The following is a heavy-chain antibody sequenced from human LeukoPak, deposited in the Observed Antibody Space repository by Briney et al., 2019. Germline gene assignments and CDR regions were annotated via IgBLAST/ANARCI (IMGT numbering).Heavy chain of an antibody. CDR2: IGGGGVRT. J-gene: IGHJ6*02. CDR1: GFTLTTYA. D-gene: IGHD6-13*01. Sequence: GGSLRLSCAASGFTLTTYAMSWVRQAPGKGLEWVSAIGGGGVRTYYADSVKGRFTISRDNSKNTLYLQMNSLRAEDTAVYYCARESIAAAGTYYYGMDVWGQGTTVTVSS. V-gene: IGHV3-23*01. CDR3: ARESIAAAGTYYYGMDV.